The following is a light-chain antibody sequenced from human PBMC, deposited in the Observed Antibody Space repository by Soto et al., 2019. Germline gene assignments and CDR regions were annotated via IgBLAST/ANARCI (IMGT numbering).Light chain of an antibody. J-gene: IGLJ2*01. CDR2: DVS. CDR3: SSYTTGSTYL. V-gene: IGLV2-14*03. Sequence: QSALTQPPSVSGSHGQSITISCTGTGNDVGGYNFVSWFQHHPGKAPKLIIFDVSSRPSGVSDRFSGSKSGNTASLTISGLQAEDEADYYCSSYTTGSTYLFGGGTKLTVL. CDR1: GNDVGGYNF.